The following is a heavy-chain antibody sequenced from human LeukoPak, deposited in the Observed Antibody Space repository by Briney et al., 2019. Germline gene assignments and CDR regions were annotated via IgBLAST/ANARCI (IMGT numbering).Heavy chain of an antibody. J-gene: IGHJ3*02. D-gene: IGHD6-19*01. Sequence: SETLSLTCTVAGDSISGHYWNWIRQPPGKGLEWVGYIYYSGSTNYNPSLKSRVTISVDTSKNQFSLKLNSVTAADTAVYYCARHESGGWGAFAIWGQGPMVTVSS. CDR1: GDSISGHY. CDR3: ARHESGGWGAFAI. V-gene: IGHV4-59*08. CDR2: IYYSGST.